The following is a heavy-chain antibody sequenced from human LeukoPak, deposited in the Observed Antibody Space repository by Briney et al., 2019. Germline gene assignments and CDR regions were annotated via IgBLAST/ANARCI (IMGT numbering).Heavy chain of an antibody. CDR2: ISGDGGST. V-gene: IGHV3-43*02. Sequence: GGPLRLSCAASGFTFDDYAMHWGRQAPGKGLGWVSLISGDGGSTYYADSVKGRFTISRDNSKNSLYLQMNSLRTEDTALYYCAKDMVAAAEGYYGMDVWGQGTTVTVSS. J-gene: IGHJ6*02. CDR1: GFTFDDYA. D-gene: IGHD6-13*01. CDR3: AKDMVAAAEGYYGMDV.